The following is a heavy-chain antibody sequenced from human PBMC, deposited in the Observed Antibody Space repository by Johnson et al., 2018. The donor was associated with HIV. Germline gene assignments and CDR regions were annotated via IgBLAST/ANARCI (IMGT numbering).Heavy chain of an antibody. V-gene: IGHV3-30-3*01. Sequence: VQLVESGGGVVQPGRSLRLSCAASGFTFNNYAMHWVRQAPGKGLEWVAVISYDGSNKYYADSVKGRFTISRDNSKNTLYLQMNSLRAEDTAVYYCARTFWGTYGSVPFGAFDIWGQGTMVTVSS. CDR1: GFTFNNYA. CDR2: ISYDGSNK. D-gene: IGHD3-10*01. CDR3: ARTFWGTYGSVPFGAFDI. J-gene: IGHJ3*02.